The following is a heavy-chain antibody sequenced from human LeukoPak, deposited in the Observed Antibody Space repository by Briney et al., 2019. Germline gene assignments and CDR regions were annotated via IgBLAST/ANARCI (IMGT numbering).Heavy chain of an antibody. CDR3: AHSGSYFDY. D-gene: IGHD1-26*01. V-gene: IGHV3-7*01. J-gene: IGHJ4*02. CDR2: IKEDGSER. CDR1: GFTFSHYW. Sequence: GGSLRLSCAASGFTFSHYWMSWVRQAPGKGLEWVANIKEDGSERNYVDSVKGRFTISRGNGKNSVYLQMDSLRAEDTAVYHCAHSGSYFDYLGQGTLVTVSS.